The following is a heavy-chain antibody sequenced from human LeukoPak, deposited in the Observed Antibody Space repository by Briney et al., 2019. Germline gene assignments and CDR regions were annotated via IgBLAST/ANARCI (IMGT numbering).Heavy chain of an antibody. D-gene: IGHD3-22*01. CDR2: MNPNSGNT. CDR1: GYTFTSYD. Sequence: EASVKASCKASGYTFTSYDINWVRQATGQGLEWMGWMNPNSGNTGYAQKFQGRVTMTRNTSISTAYMELSSLRSEDTAVYYCARGPGIYYDPIDYWGQGTLATVSS. CDR3: ARGPGIYYDPIDY. V-gene: IGHV1-8*01. J-gene: IGHJ4*02.